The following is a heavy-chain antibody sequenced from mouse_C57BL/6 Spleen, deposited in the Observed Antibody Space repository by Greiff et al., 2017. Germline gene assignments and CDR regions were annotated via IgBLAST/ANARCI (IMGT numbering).Heavy chain of an antibody. CDR1: GYTFTSYW. J-gene: IGHJ2*01. V-gene: IGHV1-52*01. CDR3: ARREDGSYFDY. D-gene: IGHD2-3*01. CDR2: IYPSDSET. Sequence: QVQLQQPGAELVRPGSSVKLSCKASGYTFTSYWMHWVKQRPIQGLEWIGNIYPSDSETHYNQKFKDKATLTVDKSSSTAYMQLSSLTSEDSAVYYCARREDGSYFDYWGQGTTLTVSS.